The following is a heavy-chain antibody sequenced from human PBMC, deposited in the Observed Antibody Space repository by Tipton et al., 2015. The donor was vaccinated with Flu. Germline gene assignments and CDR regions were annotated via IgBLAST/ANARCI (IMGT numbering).Heavy chain of an antibody. Sequence: TLSLTCAVYGGSFSGHYWGWIRQSPGKGLEWIGNIHRSGNTYHNPSLKSRVTISVDTSKNQFSLKLSSVTAADTAVYYCARRDYSNCVSEPKNWFHPWGQGTLVTVSS. J-gene: IGHJ5*02. V-gene: IGHV4-34*01. CDR2: IHRSGNT. CDR3: ARRDYSNCVSEPKNWFHP. D-gene: IGHD4-11*01. CDR1: GGSFSGHY.